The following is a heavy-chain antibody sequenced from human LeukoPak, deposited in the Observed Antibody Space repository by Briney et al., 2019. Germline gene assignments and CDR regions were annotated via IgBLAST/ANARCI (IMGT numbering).Heavy chain of an antibody. CDR2: ISGSGANT. V-gene: IGHV3-23*01. D-gene: IGHD6-6*01. CDR1: GFIFSDYG. Sequence: GGSLRLSCAASGFIFSDYGITWVRQAPGKGLEWVSGISGSGANTYFADSVKGRSTISRDNSKNTVYLQMNSLRAEDTAVYYCAKDVRVGQLVRWVPFDYWGQGTLVTVSS. J-gene: IGHJ4*02. CDR3: AKDVRVGQLVRWVPFDY.